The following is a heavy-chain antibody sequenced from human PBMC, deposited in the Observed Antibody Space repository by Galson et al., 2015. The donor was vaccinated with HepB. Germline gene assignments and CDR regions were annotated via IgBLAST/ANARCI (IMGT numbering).Heavy chain of an antibody. D-gene: IGHD3-10*01. J-gene: IGHJ6*03. CDR2: ISYDGSNK. Sequence: SLRLSCAASGFTFSSYAMHWVRQAPGKGLEWVAVISYDGSNKYYADSVKGRFTISRDNSKNTLYLQMNSLRAEDTAVYYCARAPGSGGSSFGYYYYYMDVWGKGTTVTVSS. CDR3: ARAPGSGGSSFGYYYYYMDV. V-gene: IGHV3-30-3*01. CDR1: GFTFSSYA.